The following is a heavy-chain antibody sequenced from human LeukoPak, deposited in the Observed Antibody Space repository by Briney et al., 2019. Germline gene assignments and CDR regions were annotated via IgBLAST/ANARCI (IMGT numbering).Heavy chain of an antibody. V-gene: IGHV3-66*01. CDR3: ATDQVATVGPFGA. Sequence: GGSLRLSCAASGFTFDDYTMHWVRQAPGKGLEWVSVIYSGGSTYYADSVKGRFTISRDNSKNTLYLQMQSLRAEDTAVYYCATDQVATVGPFGAWGQGTLVTVSS. CDR1: GFTFDDYT. D-gene: IGHD5-12*01. J-gene: IGHJ5*02. CDR2: IYSGGST.